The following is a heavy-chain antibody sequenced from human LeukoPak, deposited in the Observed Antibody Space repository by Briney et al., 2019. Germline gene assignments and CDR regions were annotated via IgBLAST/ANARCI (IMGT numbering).Heavy chain of an antibody. CDR1: GFTFSSYA. CDR3: AKAPSVVPAPILTD. CDR2: ISGSGGST. D-gene: IGHD2-2*02. J-gene: IGHJ4*02. V-gene: IGHV3-23*01. Sequence: GGSLRLSCAASGFTFSSYAMSWVRQAPGNGLEWVSAISGSGGSTYYADSVKGRFTISRDNSKNTLYLQMNSLRAEDTAVYYCAKAPSVVPAPILTDWGQGTLVTVSS.